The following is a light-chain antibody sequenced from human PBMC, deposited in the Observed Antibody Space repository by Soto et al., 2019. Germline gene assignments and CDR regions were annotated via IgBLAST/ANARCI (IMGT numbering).Light chain of an antibody. J-gene: IGLJ3*02. CDR2: EVS. CDR1: SSDVGGYNY. Sequence: QSVLTQPASVSGSPGQSITISCTGTSSDVGGYNYVSWYQQHPGKAPKRMIYEVSNRPSGVSNRFSGSKSGNTASLTISGLQAEDEADYYCSSYTSSSTLVFGGGTKLPVL. CDR3: SSYTSSSTLV. V-gene: IGLV2-14*01.